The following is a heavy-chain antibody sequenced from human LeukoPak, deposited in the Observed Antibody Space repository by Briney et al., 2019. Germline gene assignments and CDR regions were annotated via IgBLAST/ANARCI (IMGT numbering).Heavy chain of an antibody. V-gene: IGHV1-8*03. CDR1: GYTFTSYD. D-gene: IGHD3-22*01. Sequence: ASVKVSCKASGYTFTSYDINWVRQATGQGLEWMGWMNPNSGNTGYAQKFQGRVTITRNTSISTAYMELGSLRSEDTAVYYCARGRWITMIVDWGQGTLVTVSS. CDR2: MNPNSGNT. J-gene: IGHJ4*02. CDR3: ARGRWITMIVD.